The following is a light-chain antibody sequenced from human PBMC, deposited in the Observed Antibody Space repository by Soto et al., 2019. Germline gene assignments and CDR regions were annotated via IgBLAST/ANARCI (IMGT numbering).Light chain of an antibody. Sequence: SPSTLSLSPGERATLSCRASQSVGSSLAWYQQKPGQSPRLLIYDTSNRATGIPARFSGSGSGTDFTLTISSLEPEDFAVYYCQQRTNWRITFGQGTRLEIK. CDR2: DTS. CDR1: QSVGSS. J-gene: IGKJ5*01. CDR3: QQRTNWRIT. V-gene: IGKV3-11*01.